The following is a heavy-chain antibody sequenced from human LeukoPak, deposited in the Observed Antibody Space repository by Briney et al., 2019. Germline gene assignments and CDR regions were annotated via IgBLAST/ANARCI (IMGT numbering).Heavy chain of an antibody. CDR1: GFTFSSYW. D-gene: IGHD4-17*01. Sequence: GGSLRLSCAASGFTFSSYWMSWVRQAPGKGLEWVANIKQDGSEKYYVDSVKGRFTISRDNAKNSLYLQMNSLRAEDTAVYYCARDFKVTISANYYGMDVWGRGTTVTVS. V-gene: IGHV3-7*01. CDR3: ARDFKVTISANYYGMDV. CDR2: IKQDGSEK. J-gene: IGHJ6*02.